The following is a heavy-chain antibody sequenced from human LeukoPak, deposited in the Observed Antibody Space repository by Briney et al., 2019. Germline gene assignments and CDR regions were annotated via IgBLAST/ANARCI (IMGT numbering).Heavy chain of an antibody. CDR1: GGSISSGGYY. J-gene: IGHJ4*02. CDR2: IYYSGST. CDR3: ARERGGGCSGGSCSKVGY. D-gene: IGHD2-15*01. V-gene: IGHV4-31*03. Sequence: SETLSLTCTVSGGSISSGGYYWSWIRQHPGKGLEWIGYIYYSGSTYYNPSLKSRVTTSVDTSKNQFSLKLSSVTAADTAVYYCARERGGGCSGGSCSKVGYWGQGTLVTVSS.